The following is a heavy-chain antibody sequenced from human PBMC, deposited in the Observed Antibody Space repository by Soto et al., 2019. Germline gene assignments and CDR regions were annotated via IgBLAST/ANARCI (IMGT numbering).Heavy chain of an antibody. D-gene: IGHD3-22*01. CDR2: ISYDAKSA. V-gene: IGHV3-30*03. Sequence: GGSLRLSCAAAGFLFNTYVMHWVRQAPGKGLEWVAAISYDAKSAFYVDSVKGRFTVSRDNSKYILYLQMDRLRPDDTAIYYCARQNYYESTSNYPWGALDKWGAGTVVTVSS. CDR1: GFLFNTYV. J-gene: IGHJ3*02. CDR3: ARQNYYESTSNYPWGALDK.